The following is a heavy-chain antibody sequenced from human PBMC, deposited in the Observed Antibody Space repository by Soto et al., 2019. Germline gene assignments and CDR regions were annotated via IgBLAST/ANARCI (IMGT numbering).Heavy chain of an antibody. D-gene: IGHD3-10*01. V-gene: IGHV3-23*01. CDR1: GFAFNIYA. J-gene: IGHJ4*02. CDR2: ISGSADST. Sequence: EVQLLESGGGLVQPGGSLRVSCTASGFAFNIYAMSWVRQAPGKGLEWVSVISGSADSTNYADSVKGWFTISRDNSKNTVYLQMNSLRVEDTAVYYCAKDRNHYGSGSYFDYWGQGTLVTVSS. CDR3: AKDRNHYGSGSYFDY.